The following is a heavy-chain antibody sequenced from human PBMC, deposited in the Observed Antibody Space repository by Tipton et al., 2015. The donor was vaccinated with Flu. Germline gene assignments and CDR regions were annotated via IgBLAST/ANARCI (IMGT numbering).Heavy chain of an antibody. CDR1: GFTVSSNY. V-gene: IGHV3-66*02. CDR3: ASNYYGSGSYYDAFDI. Sequence: SLRLSCAASGFTVSSNYMSWVRQAPGKGLEWVSVIYSGGSTYYADSMKGRFTISRDNSKNTLYLQMNSLRAEETAVYYCASNYYGSGSYYDAFDIWGQGTMVTVSS. D-gene: IGHD3-10*01. J-gene: IGHJ3*02. CDR2: IYSGGST.